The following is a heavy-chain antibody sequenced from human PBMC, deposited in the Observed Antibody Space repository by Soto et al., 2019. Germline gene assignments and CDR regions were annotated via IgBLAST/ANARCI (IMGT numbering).Heavy chain of an antibody. CDR2: ISYDGRDK. Sequence: QVQLVESGGGVVQPGRSLRLSCAASGFTFSSYGMHWVRQAPGKGLEWVAVISYDGRDKYYADSVRGRFTISRDTSDNTLYLQMNSLRPEDTAVYYCTKDRLVFCSADCYPPSYFDSWGQGTLVTVSS. J-gene: IGHJ4*02. CDR3: TKDRLVFCSADCYPPSYFDS. D-gene: IGHD2-21*02. V-gene: IGHV3-30*18. CDR1: GFTFSSYG.